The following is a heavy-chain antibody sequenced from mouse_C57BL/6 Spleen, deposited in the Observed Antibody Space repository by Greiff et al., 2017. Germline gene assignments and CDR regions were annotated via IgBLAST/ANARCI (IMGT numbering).Heavy chain of an antibody. CDR2: IDPSDSYT. J-gene: IGHJ2*01. Sequence: QVQLQPPGAELVMPGASVKLSCKASGYTFTSYWMPWVKQRPGQGLVWIGEIDPSDSYTNYNPQFKGKSTLTVDKSSSTAYMQLSSLTSEDSAVYYCARAGDYGSRRCDYWGQGTTLTVSS. D-gene: IGHD1-1*01. V-gene: IGHV1-69*01. CDR1: GYTFTSYW. CDR3: ARAGDYGSRRCDY.